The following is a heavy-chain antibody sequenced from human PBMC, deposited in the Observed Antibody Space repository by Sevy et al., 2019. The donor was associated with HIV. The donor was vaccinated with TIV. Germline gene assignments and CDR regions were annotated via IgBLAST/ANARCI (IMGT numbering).Heavy chain of an antibody. CDR1: GGSVSSGSYY. J-gene: IGHJ4*02. D-gene: IGHD5-12*01. Sequence: SETLSLTCTVSGGSVSSGSYYWSWIRQPPGKGLEWIGYIYYSGSTNYNPSLKSRVTISVDTSKNQFSLKLSSVTAADTAVYYCARVRGRDGYNWYFDYWGQGTLVTASS. CDR3: ARVRGRDGYNWYFDY. V-gene: IGHV4-61*01. CDR2: IYYSGST.